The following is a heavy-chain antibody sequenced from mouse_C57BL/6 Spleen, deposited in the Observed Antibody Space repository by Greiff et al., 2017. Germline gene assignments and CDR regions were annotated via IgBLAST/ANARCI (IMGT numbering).Heavy chain of an antibody. V-gene: IGHV1-15*01. J-gene: IGHJ2*01. CDR3: TRQTITTVVATGFGY. CDR1: GYTFTDYE. CDR2: IDPETGGT. Sequence: QVQLKESGAELVRPGASVTLSCKASGYTFTDYEMHWVKQTPVHGLEWIGAIDPETGGTAYNQKFKGKAILTADKSSSTAYMELRSLTSEDSAVYYCTRQTITTVVATGFGYWGQGTTLTVAS. D-gene: IGHD1-1*01.